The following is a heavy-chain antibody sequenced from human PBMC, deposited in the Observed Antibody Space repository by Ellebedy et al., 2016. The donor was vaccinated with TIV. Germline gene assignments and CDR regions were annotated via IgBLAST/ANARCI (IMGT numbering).Heavy chain of an antibody. D-gene: IGHD3-22*01. Sequence: GESLKISXAASGFTFSSYGMHWVRQAPGKGLEWVAVIWYDGSNKYYADSVKGRFTISRDNSKNTLYLQMNSLRAEDTAVYYCAREDSSGYFPWRGHYYYGMDVWGQGTTVTVSS. V-gene: IGHV3-33*01. CDR3: AREDSSGYFPWRGHYYYGMDV. J-gene: IGHJ6*02. CDR2: IWYDGSNK. CDR1: GFTFSSYG.